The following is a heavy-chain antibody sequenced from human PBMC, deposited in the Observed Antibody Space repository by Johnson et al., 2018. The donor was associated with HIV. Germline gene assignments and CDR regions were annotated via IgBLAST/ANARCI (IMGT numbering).Heavy chain of an antibody. CDR3: ARVQWLILDAFDI. D-gene: IGHD6-19*01. V-gene: IGHV3-30*02. CDR2: IQFDGSHK. J-gene: IGHJ3*02. Sequence: QMQLVESGGDLVQPGGSLRMSCVASGFTFSSYWMHWVRQAPGKGLEWVTFIQFDGSHKYSADFVKGRFTISRDNSKNTVFLQMNSLRAEDTAVYYCARVQWLILDAFDIWGQGTMVTVSS. CDR1: GFTFSSYW.